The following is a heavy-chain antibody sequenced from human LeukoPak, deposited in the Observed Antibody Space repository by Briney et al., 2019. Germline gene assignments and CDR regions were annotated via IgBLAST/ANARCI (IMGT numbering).Heavy chain of an antibody. V-gene: IGHV3-74*01. CDR3: AMIKEG. Sequence: GGSLRLSCAASVFTFSNNWMHWVRQAPGKGLVWVSRINSDGRTTTYADSVKGRFTISRDNAKNTLYLQMNSLRAEDTAVYYCAMIKEGWGQGTLVTVPS. J-gene: IGHJ4*02. D-gene: IGHD3-22*01. CDR1: VFTFSNNW. CDR2: INSDGRTT.